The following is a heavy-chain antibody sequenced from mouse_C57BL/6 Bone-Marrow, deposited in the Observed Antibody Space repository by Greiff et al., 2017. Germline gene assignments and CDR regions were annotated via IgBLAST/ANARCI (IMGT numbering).Heavy chain of an antibody. Sequence: EVKVVESGGDLVKPGGSLKLSCAASGFTFSSYGMSWVRQTPDKRLEWVATISSGGSYTYYPDSVKGRFTSSRDNAKNTLYLQMSSLKSEDTAMYYCARLAGYYAMDYWGQGTSVTVSS. CDR2: ISSGGSYT. CDR1: GFTFSSYG. V-gene: IGHV5-6*01. CDR3: ARLAGYYAMDY. D-gene: IGHD3-3*01. J-gene: IGHJ4*01.